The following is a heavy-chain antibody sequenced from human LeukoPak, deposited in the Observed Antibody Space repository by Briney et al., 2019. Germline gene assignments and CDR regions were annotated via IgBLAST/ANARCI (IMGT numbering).Heavy chain of an antibody. CDR1: GGSVSSDSYF. CDR3: ARGQRRLQDY. J-gene: IGHJ4*02. Sequence: SETLSLTCTVSGGSVSSDSYFWTWIRQPPGKGLEWIGYIYYSGSTNYNPSLKSRVTISLDTSKGQISLKLSSVTAADTAVYYCARGQRRLQDYWGQGTLVTVSS. CDR2: IYYSGST. V-gene: IGHV4-61*01.